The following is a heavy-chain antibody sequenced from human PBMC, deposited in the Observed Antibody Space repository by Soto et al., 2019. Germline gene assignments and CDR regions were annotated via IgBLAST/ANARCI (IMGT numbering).Heavy chain of an antibody. V-gene: IGHV3-30*04. CDR1: GFTLSWYG. Sequence: TGGSLRLSCVASGFTLSWYGKHWVRQPPGKGLEWVPVVLYDGSYEYYADSVKGRFTISRDNSKNTLYLQMNSLRGEDTAVYYCAKGESYYYDSSGYWNYWGQGTLVTVSS. D-gene: IGHD3-22*01. CDR2: VLYDGSYE. CDR3: AKGESYYYDSSGYWNY. J-gene: IGHJ4*02.